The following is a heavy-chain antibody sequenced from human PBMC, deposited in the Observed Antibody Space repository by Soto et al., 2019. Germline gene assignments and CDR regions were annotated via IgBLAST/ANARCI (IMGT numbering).Heavy chain of an antibody. CDR2: FDPEDGET. J-gene: IGHJ4*02. Sequence: GASVKVSCKVSGYTLTELSMHWVRQAPGKGLEWMGGFDPEDGETTYAQKFQGRVTMTEDTSTDTAYMELSSLRSEDTAVYYCATGRYSYGPFDYWGQGTLVTVSS. V-gene: IGHV1-24*01. D-gene: IGHD5-18*01. CDR3: ATGRYSYGPFDY. CDR1: GYTLTELS.